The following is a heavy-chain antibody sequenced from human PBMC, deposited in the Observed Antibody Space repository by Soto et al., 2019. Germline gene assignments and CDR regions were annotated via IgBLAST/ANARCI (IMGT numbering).Heavy chain of an antibody. CDR2: VTSDGKSK. Sequence: GGSLRLSCAASGFNFSNHWMHWVRQRPAEGLVWVSRVTSDGKSKAYAESVKGRFAISRDNAKNTLYLQMNGLTAEDTAVYYCARESGDWPLNWFDPWGQGTLVTVSS. CDR3: ARESGDWPLNWFDP. D-gene: IGHD2-21*02. J-gene: IGHJ5*02. CDR1: GFNFSNHW. V-gene: IGHV3-74*01.